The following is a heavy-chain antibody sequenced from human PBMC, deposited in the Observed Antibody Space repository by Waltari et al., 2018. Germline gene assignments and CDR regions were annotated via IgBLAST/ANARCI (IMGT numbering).Heavy chain of an antibody. CDR1: GYTFTDYY. J-gene: IGHJ4*02. CDR3: ATEYSRGYYGSGTE. CDR2: VDPEDGET. V-gene: IGHV1-69-2*01. Sequence: EVQLVQSGAEVKKPGATVKISCKASGYTFTDYYLHWVPQAPGKGLEWMGRVDPEDGETIYAEKFQGRVTITADTSTDTAYMELSSLRSEDTAVYYCATEYSRGYYGSGTEWGQGTLVTVSS. D-gene: IGHD3-10*01.